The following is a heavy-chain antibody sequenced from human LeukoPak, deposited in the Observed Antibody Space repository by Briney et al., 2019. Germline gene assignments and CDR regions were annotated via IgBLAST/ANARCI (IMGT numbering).Heavy chain of an antibody. CDR1: GFTVSRNY. Sequence: GGSLRLSCAASGFTVSRNYMSWVRQAPGKGLEWVSVIYSGGRTYYADSVKGRFTISRDNSKNTLYPQMNSLRAEDTAVYYCAELGITMIGGVWGKGTTVTISS. CDR2: IYSGGRT. D-gene: IGHD3-10*02. CDR3: AELGITMIGGV. V-gene: IGHV3-66*01. J-gene: IGHJ6*04.